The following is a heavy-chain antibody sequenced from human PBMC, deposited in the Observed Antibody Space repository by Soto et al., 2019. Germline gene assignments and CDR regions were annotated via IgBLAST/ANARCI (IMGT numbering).Heavy chain of an antibody. D-gene: IGHD6-19*01. CDR1: GYTFTSYA. J-gene: IGHJ4*02. Sequence: ASVKVSCKASGYTFTSYAMHWVRQAPGQRLEWMGWINAGNGNTKYSQKFQGRVTITRDTSASTAYMELSSLRSEDTAVYYCARDLYSSGHFDYWGQGTLVTVSS. CDR2: INAGNGNT. CDR3: ARDLYSSGHFDY. V-gene: IGHV1-3*01.